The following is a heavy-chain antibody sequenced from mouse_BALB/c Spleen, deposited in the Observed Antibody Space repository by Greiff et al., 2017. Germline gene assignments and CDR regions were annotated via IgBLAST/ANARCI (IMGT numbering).Heavy chain of an antibody. CDR1: GYTFTSYT. CDR2: INPSSGYT. V-gene: IGHV1-4*01. D-gene: IGHD2-4*01. J-gene: IGHJ1*01. Sequence: QVQLKESGAELARPGASVKMSCKASGYTFTSYTMHWVKQRPGQGLEWIGYINPSSGYTNYNQKFKDKATLTADKSSSTAYMQLSSLTSEDSAVYYCARGLPYFDVWGAGTTVTVSS. CDR3: ARGLPYFDV.